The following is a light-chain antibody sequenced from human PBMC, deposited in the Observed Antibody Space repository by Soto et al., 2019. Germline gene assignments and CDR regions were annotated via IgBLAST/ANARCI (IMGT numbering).Light chain of an antibody. CDR3: CSYAGGHTWV. V-gene: IGLV2-18*02. Sequence: QSALTQPRSVSGSPGQSVTISCTGLSSDVAIYNRVSWYQQPPGTAPRLIIYEVSNRPSGVPGRFSGSRSGNMASLAISGLQAEDEADYYCCSYAGGHTWVFGTGTKVTVL. J-gene: IGLJ1*01. CDR2: EVS. CDR1: SSDVAIYNR.